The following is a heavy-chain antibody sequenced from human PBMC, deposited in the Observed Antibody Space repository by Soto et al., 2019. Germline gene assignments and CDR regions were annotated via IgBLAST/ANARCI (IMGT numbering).Heavy chain of an antibody. CDR3: ARSHYDSSFAWPQFDY. Sequence: QVQLQESGPGLVKPSETLSLTCTVSGGSISSYYWSWIRQPPGKGLEWIGYIYYSGSTNYNPSLNSRLTISVDTSKNQFPLKLSSVTAADTAVYYCARSHYDSSFAWPQFDYWCQGTLVTVSS. J-gene: IGHJ4*02. CDR1: GGSISSYY. V-gene: IGHV4-59*01. D-gene: IGHD3-22*01. CDR2: IYYSGST.